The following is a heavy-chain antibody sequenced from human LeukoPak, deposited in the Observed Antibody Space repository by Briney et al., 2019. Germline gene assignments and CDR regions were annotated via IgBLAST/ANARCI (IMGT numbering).Heavy chain of an antibody. CDR3: AIAGSSSTYNWFDP. D-gene: IGHD6-6*01. V-gene: IGHV4-34*01. CDR2: INHSGST. J-gene: IGHJ5*02. CDR1: GGSFSGYY. Sequence: SEALSLTCAVYGGSFSGYYWSWIRQPPGKGLEWIGEINHSGSTNYNPSLKSRVTMSVDTSKNQFSLKLSSVTAADTAVYYCAIAGSSSTYNWFDPWGQGTLVAVSS.